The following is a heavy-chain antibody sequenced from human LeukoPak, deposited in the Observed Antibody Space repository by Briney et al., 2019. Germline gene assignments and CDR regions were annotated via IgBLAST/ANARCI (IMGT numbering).Heavy chain of an antibody. Sequence: GGSLRLSCAASGFTFSSYEMNWIRQAPGKGLEWVAVISYDGSNKYYADSVKGRFTISRDNSKNTLYLQMNSLRAEDTAVYYRARDPGGSYYFDYWGQGTLVTVSS. J-gene: IGHJ4*02. CDR1: GFTFSSYE. V-gene: IGHV3-30*04. CDR2: ISYDGSNK. CDR3: ARDPGGSYYFDY. D-gene: IGHD1-26*01.